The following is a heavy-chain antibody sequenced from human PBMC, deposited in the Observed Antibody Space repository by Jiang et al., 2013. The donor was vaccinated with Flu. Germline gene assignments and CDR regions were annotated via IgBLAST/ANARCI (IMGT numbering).Heavy chain of an antibody. CDR3: ARGGRAGSSGWYDFFEF. D-gene: IGHD6-19*01. V-gene: IGHV7-4-1*02. J-gene: IGHJ4*02. Sequence: QSGSELKKPGASVKASCKASGYTLTTYAMNWVRQAPGQGLEWMGWINTNTGNPTYAQGFTGRFVFSLDTSVSTAYLQISSLKAEDTAVYYCARGGRAGSSGWYDFFEFWGQGTLVTVSS. CDR1: GYTLTTYA. CDR2: INTNTGNP.